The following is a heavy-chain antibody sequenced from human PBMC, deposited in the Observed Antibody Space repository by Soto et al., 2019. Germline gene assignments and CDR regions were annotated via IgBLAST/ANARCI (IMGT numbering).Heavy chain of an antibody. CDR1: GFTFSSYA. J-gene: IGHJ4*02. CDR3: AKFRIALVRVVSIDS. CDR2: ISASSHDT. V-gene: IGHV3-23*01. D-gene: IGHD3-10*01. Sequence: PGGSLRLSCEASGFTFSSYAMTWVRQAPGKGLDWVSTISASSHDTYYADSVKGRFTISRDNSKNTLYLQINSLRAEDTAIYYCAKFRIALVRVVSIDSWGQGTPVTVSS.